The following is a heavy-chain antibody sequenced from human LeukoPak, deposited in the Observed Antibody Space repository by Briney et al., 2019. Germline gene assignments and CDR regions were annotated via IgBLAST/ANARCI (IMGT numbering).Heavy chain of an antibody. D-gene: IGHD5-18*01. CDR3: PKETGYSYGRYYYYYYMDV. CDR2: SRGCGDRT. V-gene: IGHV3-23*01. CDR1: GFTFSSYA. J-gene: IGHJ6*03. Sequence: GGSLRLFCAVSGFTFSSYAMSWVRQAPGEGVEWVSASRGCGDRTYYADSVKRRFTIYGDNSNNTLYLQMNSLRAEDTAVSYYPKETGYSYGRYYYYYYMDVWGKGTTVTVSS.